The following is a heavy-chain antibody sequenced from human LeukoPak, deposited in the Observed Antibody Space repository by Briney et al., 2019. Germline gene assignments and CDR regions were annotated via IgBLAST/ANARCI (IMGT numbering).Heavy chain of an antibody. CDR3: ARGRGALGYSSSWVSYFDY. CDR2: IYPGDSDT. V-gene: IGHV5-51*01. J-gene: IGHJ4*02. CDR1: GYIFTSYW. Sequence: GESLQISCKGSGYIFTSYWIGWVRQLPGKVLEWMGIIYPGDSDTRYSPSFQGQVTISADKSISTAYLQWSSLKASDTDMYYCARGRGALGYSSSWVSYFDYWGQGTLVTVSS. D-gene: IGHD6-13*01.